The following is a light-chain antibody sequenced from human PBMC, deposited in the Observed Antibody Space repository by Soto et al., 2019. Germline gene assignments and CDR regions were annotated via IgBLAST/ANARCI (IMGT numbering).Light chain of an antibody. CDR3: QQYNSWPPLT. Sequence: EIVMTQSPATLPVSPGERATLSCRASQSVTSNLAWYQQKPGQAPRLLIYGASTRATGIPARFSGSGAETEFTLTISSLQSEDVAVYYCQQYNSWPPLTFGGGTKVEIK. V-gene: IGKV3D-15*01. CDR2: GAS. J-gene: IGKJ4*01. CDR1: QSVTSN.